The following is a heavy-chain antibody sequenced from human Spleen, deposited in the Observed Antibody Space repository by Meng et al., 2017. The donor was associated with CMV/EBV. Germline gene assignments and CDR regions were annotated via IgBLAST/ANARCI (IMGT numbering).Heavy chain of an antibody. CDR2: INPNGGTT. CDR3: ARDIVGATTRFDY. J-gene: IGHJ4*02. D-gene: IGHD1-26*01. Sequence: QVQLVQSGAEVKKPGASVKVSCKASGYTFTSYYMHWVRQAPGRGLEWMGLINPNGGTTTYAQKFQGRVTMTRDMSTSTVYMQLSSLRSEDTAVYYCARDIVGATTRFDYWGQGTLVTVSS. CDR1: GYTFTSYY. V-gene: IGHV1-46*01.